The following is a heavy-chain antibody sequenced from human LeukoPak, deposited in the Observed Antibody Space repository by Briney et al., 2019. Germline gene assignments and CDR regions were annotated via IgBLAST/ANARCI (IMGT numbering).Heavy chain of an antibody. J-gene: IGHJ4*02. CDR3: ARDPYCSGGSCLDY. V-gene: IGHV3-53*01. CDR2: IYSGGST. Sequence: GGTLRLSCAASGFTFSSYGMSWVRQAPGKGLEWVSVIYSGGSTYYADSVKGRFTISRDNSKNTLYLQMNSLRAEDTAVYYCARDPYCSGGSCLDYWGQGTLVTVSS. CDR1: GFTFSSYG. D-gene: IGHD2-15*01.